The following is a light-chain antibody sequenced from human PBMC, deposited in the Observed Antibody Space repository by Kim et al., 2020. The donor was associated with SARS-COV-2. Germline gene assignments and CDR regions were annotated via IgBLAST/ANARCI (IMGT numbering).Light chain of an antibody. CDR3: QHHNNWPPYT. CDR2: SAS. CDR1: QTVGSH. J-gene: IGKJ2*01. Sequence: VSPGESATLSCRASQTVGSHLAWYQQKPGQAPGLLIYSASTRATGIPPRFRGSGSGTEFTLTISSLQSEDSAIYYCQHHNNWPPYTFGQGTKLEI. V-gene: IGKV3-15*01.